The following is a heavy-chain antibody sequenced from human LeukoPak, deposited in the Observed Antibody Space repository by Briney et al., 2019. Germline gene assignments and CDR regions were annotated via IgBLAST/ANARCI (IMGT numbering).Heavy chain of an antibody. D-gene: IGHD3-10*01. Sequence: SETLSLTCTVSGYSISSGYYWGWIRQPPGKGLEWIGSIYHSGSTYYNPSLKSRVTISVDTSKNQFSLKLSSVTAADTAVYYCARHSGVRGHYYYYYMDVWGKGTTVTISS. J-gene: IGHJ6*03. V-gene: IGHV4-38-2*02. CDR2: IYHSGST. CDR1: GYSISSGYY. CDR3: ARHSGVRGHYYYYYMDV.